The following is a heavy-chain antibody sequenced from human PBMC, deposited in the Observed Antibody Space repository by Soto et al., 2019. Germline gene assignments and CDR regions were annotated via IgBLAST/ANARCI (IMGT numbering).Heavy chain of an antibody. J-gene: IGHJ4*02. D-gene: IGHD6-13*01. CDR3: ATYSSLDY. CDR2: IYSGGST. Sequence: EVQLVETGGGLIPPGGSLRLSCAASGFTVSHNYMSWVRQAPGKGLEWGSLIYSGGSTYYADSVKGRFTISRDNSKNTLYLQMNSLRAEDTAVYYCATYSSLDYWGQGNLVTVSS. CDR1: GFTVSHNY. V-gene: IGHV3-53*02.